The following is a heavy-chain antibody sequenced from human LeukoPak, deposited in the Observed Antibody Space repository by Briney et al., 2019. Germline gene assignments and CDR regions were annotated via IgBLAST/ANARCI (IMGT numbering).Heavy chain of an antibody. J-gene: IGHJ4*02. D-gene: IGHD6-19*01. Sequence: SQTLSLTCAVSGGSISSGGYSWSWIRQPPGKGLEWIGYIYHSGSTYYNPSLKSRVTISVDRSKNQFSLKLSSVTAADTAVYYCARYRYSSGLDYWGQGTLVTVSS. V-gene: IGHV4-30-2*01. CDR2: IYHSGST. CDR1: GGSISSGGYS. CDR3: ARYRYSSGLDY.